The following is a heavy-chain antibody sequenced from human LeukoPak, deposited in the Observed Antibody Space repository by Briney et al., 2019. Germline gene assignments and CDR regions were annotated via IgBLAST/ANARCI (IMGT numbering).Heavy chain of an antibody. J-gene: IGHJ4*02. Sequence: QPGGSLRLSCAASGFTFSSYGMHWVRQAPGKGLEWVAVISYDGSNKYYADSVKGRFTISRDNSKNTLYLQMNSLRAEDTAVYYCARDQYYDFWSGYSRNFDYWGQGTLVTVSS. V-gene: IGHV3-30*03. D-gene: IGHD3-3*01. CDR1: GFTFSSYG. CDR2: ISYDGSNK. CDR3: ARDQYYDFWSGYSRNFDY.